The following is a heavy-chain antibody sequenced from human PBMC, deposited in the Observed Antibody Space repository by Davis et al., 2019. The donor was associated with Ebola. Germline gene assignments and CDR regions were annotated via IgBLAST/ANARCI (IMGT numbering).Heavy chain of an antibody. J-gene: IGHJ6*02. CDR1: GGSFSDYY. CDR3: ARGGDSSSWYYYYGMDV. Sequence: MPSETLSLTCAVYGGSFSDYYWTWIRQPPGKGLEWIGEISHRGSTNYNPSLKSRVTISVDTSKNQFSLKLSSVTAADTAVYYCARGGDSSSWYYYYGMDVWGQGTTVTVSS. V-gene: IGHV4-34*01. D-gene: IGHD6-13*01. CDR2: ISHRGST.